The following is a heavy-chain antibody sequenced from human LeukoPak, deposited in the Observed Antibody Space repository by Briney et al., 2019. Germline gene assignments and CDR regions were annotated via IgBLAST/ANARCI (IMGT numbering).Heavy chain of an antibody. V-gene: IGHV4-39*01. Sequence: SETLSLTCTVSGGSISSSSYYWGWIRQPPGKGLEWIGSVYYSGSTYYNPSLKSRVTISVDTSKNQFSLKLSSVTAADTAVYYCARKQQLQRGGAFDIWGQGTMVTVSS. CDR2: VYYSGST. CDR1: GGSISSSSYY. D-gene: IGHD6-13*01. J-gene: IGHJ3*02. CDR3: ARKQQLQRGGAFDI.